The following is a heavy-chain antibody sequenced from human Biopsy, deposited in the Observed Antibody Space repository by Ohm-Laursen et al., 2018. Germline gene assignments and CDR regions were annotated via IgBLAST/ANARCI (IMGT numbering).Heavy chain of an antibody. D-gene: IGHD6-19*01. CDR1: GDSLTSGPEN. CDR3: ARGRRTSGWPYFDN. CDR2: IYSGGNT. Sequence: TLSLSCTVSGDSLTSGPENWSWIRQSPGQGLEYIGFIYSGGNTNYNSSLKNRVTMSVDTSKNQFYLKLYSVTAADTAVYYGARGRRTSGWPYFDNWGQGALVIVSP. V-gene: IGHV4-61*01. J-gene: IGHJ4*02.